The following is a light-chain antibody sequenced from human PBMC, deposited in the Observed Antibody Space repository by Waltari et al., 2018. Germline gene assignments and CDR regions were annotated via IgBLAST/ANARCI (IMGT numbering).Light chain of an antibody. CDR3: QVWDSSSDHVV. CDR2: DDS. V-gene: IGLV3-21*04. Sequence: SYVLTQPPSVSVAPGKTARITCWGNNIGRKSVPWYQQKPGQAPVLVIYDDSDRPSGIPERFSGSNSGNTATLTISRVEAGDEADYYCQVWDSSSDHVVFGGGTKLTVL. CDR1: NIGRKS. J-gene: IGLJ2*01.